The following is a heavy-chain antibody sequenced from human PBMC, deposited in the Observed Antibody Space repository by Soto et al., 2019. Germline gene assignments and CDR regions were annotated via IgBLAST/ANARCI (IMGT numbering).Heavy chain of an antibody. Sequence: ASVKVSCKASGYTFTSYGISWVRQAPGQGLEWMGWISAYNGNTNYAQKLQGRVTMTTDTSTSTAYMELRSLGSDDTAVYYCASTPVYAMTRGELNYWGQGTLVTVSS. D-gene: IGHD2-8*01. CDR2: ISAYNGNT. J-gene: IGHJ4*02. CDR1: GYTFTSYG. CDR3: ASTPVYAMTRGELNY. V-gene: IGHV1-18*01.